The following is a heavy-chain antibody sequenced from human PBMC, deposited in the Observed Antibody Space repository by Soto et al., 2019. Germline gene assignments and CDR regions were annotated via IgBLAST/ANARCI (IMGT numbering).Heavy chain of an antibody. V-gene: IGHV4-39*01. Sequence: QRQLRESGPGLVKPSETLSLTCSVSGGYITGSSFSWGWIRQSPGTGLQWIGSLSYSGSTYYNPSLNGLVAISADTSKNAFSLELKLMTAADTATYFCARGLRWTRTFDFWGRGTLVTVSS. D-gene: IGHD3-16*01. J-gene: IGHJ4*02. CDR3: ARGLRWTRTFDF. CDR1: GGYITGSSFS. CDR2: LSYSGST.